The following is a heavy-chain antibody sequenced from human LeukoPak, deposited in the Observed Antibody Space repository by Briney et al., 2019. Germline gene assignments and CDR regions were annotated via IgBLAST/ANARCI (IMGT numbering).Heavy chain of an antibody. Sequence: HPGGSLRLSCAASGFPFSTYAMNWVRQAPGKGLEWVSGIYGSGGGIQYADSVKGRFTISRDNSKNTLYLQMNTLRADDTAVYYCAREKQQRGFDYWGQGTLVTVSS. CDR2: IYGSGGGI. J-gene: IGHJ4*02. V-gene: IGHV3-23*01. CDR1: GFPFSTYA. D-gene: IGHD6-13*01. CDR3: AREKQQRGFDY.